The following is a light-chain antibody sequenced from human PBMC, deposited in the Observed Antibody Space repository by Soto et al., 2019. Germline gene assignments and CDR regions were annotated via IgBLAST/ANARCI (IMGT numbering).Light chain of an antibody. CDR3: QQYNNRWT. CDR2: GAS. CDR1: QSVSNN. Sequence: EIMMTQSPATLSVSPGERATLSCRASQSVSNNLAWYQKKPGQAPRLLIYGASTRATGIPARFSGSGSGTEFTLIISSLQSEDFALYYCQQYNNRWTFGQGTRVEIK. V-gene: IGKV3-15*01. J-gene: IGKJ1*01.